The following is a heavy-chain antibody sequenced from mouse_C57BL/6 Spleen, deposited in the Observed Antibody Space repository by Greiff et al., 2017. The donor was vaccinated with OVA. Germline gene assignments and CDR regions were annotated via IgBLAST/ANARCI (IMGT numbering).Heavy chain of an antibody. D-gene: IGHD2-1*01. Sequence: QVQLQQSGAELVKPGASVKLSCKASGYTFTSYWMHWVKQRPGQGLEWIGMIHPNSGSTNYNEKFKSKATLTVDKSSSTAYMQLSSLTSEDSAVYYCARGDQIYSGDAMDYWGQGTSVTVSS. CDR1: GYTFTSYW. CDR3: ARGDQIYSGDAMDY. V-gene: IGHV1-64*01. CDR2: IHPNSGST. J-gene: IGHJ4*01.